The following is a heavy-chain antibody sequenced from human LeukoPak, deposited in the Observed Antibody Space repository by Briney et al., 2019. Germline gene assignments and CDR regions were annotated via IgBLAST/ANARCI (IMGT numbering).Heavy chain of an antibody. CDR1: GFTFDDYA. CDR2: ISCNSGSI. J-gene: IGHJ3*02. CDR3: AKDISWFGEQLTYAFDI. V-gene: IGHV3-9*01. D-gene: IGHD3-10*01. Sequence: GGSLRLSCAASGFTFDDYAMHWVRQAPGKGLEWVSGISCNSGSIGYADSVKGRFTISRDNAKDSLYLQMNSLRAEDTALYYCAKDISWFGEQLTYAFDIWGQGTMVTVSS.